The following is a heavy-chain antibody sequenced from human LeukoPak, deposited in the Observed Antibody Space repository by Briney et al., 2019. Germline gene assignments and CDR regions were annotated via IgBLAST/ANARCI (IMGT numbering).Heavy chain of an antibody. J-gene: IGHJ4*02. D-gene: IGHD2-2*01. V-gene: IGHV1-3*01. Sequence: GASVKVSCKASGYTSTSYAMHWVRQAPGQRLEWMGWINAGNGNTKYSQKFQGRVTITRGTSASTAYMELSSLRSEDTAVYYCARGVGYQLLWGYFDYWGQGTLVTVSS. CDR3: ARGVGYQLLWGYFDY. CDR1: GYTSTSYA. CDR2: INAGNGNT.